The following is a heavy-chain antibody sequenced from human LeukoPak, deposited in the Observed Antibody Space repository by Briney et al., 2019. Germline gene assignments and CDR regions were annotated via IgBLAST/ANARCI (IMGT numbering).Heavy chain of an antibody. CDR3: AKSRWTYYDCGES. CDR1: GFTFSSYA. J-gene: IGHJ5*02. CDR2: INGSA. D-gene: IGHD3-22*01. Sequence: GGSLRLSCTASGFTFSSYAMSWVRQAPGKGLEWVSVINGSAYNADSVRGRFTISRDNSKNTLYLQMNSLRAEDTAVYYCAKSRWTYYDCGESWGQGTLVTVSS. V-gene: IGHV3-23*01.